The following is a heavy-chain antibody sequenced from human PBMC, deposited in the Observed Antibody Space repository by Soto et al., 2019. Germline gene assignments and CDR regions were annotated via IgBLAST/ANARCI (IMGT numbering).Heavy chain of an antibody. V-gene: IGHV3-7*01. J-gene: IGHJ4*02. Sequence: WGSLRLSCAASGLVFMSYWIIFFRHSPGKGLEWVANINQDGSEKYYVDSVRGRFIISRDNAENSLYLQMNSLRAEDTALYYCARDGVAAGLYLDNWGQGTLVTVSS. D-gene: IGHD6-19*01. CDR1: GLVFMSYW. CDR2: INQDGSEK. CDR3: ARDGVAAGLYLDN.